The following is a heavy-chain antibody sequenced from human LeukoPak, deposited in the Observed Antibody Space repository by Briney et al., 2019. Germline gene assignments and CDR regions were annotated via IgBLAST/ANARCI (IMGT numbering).Heavy chain of an antibody. J-gene: IGHJ4*02. V-gene: IGHV1-69*16. Sequence: ASVKVSCKASGGTFSSYTISWVRQAPGQGLEWMGRIIPILGIANYAQKFQGRVTITTDESTSTAYMELSSLRSEDTAVYYCARDRDFWSGYYAIGGFDYWGQGTLVTVSS. CDR1: GGTFSSYT. CDR2: IIPILGIA. D-gene: IGHD3-3*01. CDR3: ARDRDFWSGYYAIGGFDY.